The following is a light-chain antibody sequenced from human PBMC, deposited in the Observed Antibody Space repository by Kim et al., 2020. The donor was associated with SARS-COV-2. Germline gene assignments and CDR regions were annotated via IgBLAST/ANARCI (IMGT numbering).Light chain of an antibody. J-gene: IGKJ4*01. V-gene: IGKV4-1*01. CDR3: QQYYTTPPS. Sequence: ATVNPKSTHSIFYRAKTKNPCAWCQRKPGHPPMLRVFWGSTREAGGPVRFSGGGSGTDFTLTISSLQAEDVSVYYCQQYYTTPPSFGGGAKVDIK. CDR1: HSIFYRAKTKNP. CDR2: WGS.